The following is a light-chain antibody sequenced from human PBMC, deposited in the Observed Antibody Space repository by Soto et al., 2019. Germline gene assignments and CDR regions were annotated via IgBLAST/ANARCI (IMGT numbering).Light chain of an antibody. J-gene: IGLJ2*01. CDR1: SSNIGAHYE. CDR3: QSYDLSLRGVV. Sequence: QSVLTQPPSVSGAPGQTVTISFTWISSNIGAHYEVHWYQQLPGTDPKLLIYEDIKRPSGIPDRFSGAKSGESASLAITGLLSEDDAEYYCQSYDLSLRGVVFGGVTTLTVL. CDR2: EDI. V-gene: IGLV1-40*01.